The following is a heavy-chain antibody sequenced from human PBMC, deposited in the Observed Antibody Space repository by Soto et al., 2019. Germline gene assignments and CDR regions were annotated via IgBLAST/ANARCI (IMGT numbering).Heavy chain of an antibody. V-gene: IGHV1-46*01. CDR1: GYTFTSYY. J-gene: IGHJ6*02. CDR2: INPSGGST. D-gene: IGHD6-19*01. CDR3: ARAAVAGDYYYGMDV. Sequence: ASVPFSCKASGYTFTSYYMHWVRQAPGQGLEWMGIINPSGGSTIYAQKFQGRVTMTRDTSTSTVYMELSSLRSEDTAVYYCARAAVAGDYYYGMDVWGQGTTGTVSS.